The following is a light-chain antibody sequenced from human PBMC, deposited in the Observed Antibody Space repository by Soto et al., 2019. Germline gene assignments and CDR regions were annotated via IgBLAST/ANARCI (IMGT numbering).Light chain of an antibody. CDR1: SSDVGGYNY. Sequence: QSVLPQPASVSGSPGQSITISCTGTSSDVGGYNYVSWYQHHPGKAPKLIIYDVTNRPSGVSNPFSGSKSGNTASLTISGLQPEDEADYYCSSYTTSNTRQIVFGTGTKVNVL. J-gene: IGLJ1*01. V-gene: IGLV2-14*03. CDR3: SSYTTSNTRQIV. CDR2: DVT.